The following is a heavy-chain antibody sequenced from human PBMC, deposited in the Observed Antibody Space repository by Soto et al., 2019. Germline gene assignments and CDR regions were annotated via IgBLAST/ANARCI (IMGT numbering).Heavy chain of an antibody. J-gene: IGHJ4*02. CDR3: ARGQYYYDSSGYFDY. V-gene: IGHV3-30-3*01. Sequence: QVQLVESGGGVVQPGRSLRLSCAASGFTFSSYAMHRVRPAPGKGLGWVAGISYDGSNKYYADSVKGRFTISRDNSKNTLYLQMNSLRAEDTAVYYCARGQYYYDSSGYFDYWGQGTLVTVSS. CDR2: ISYDGSNK. D-gene: IGHD3-22*01. CDR1: GFTFSSYA.